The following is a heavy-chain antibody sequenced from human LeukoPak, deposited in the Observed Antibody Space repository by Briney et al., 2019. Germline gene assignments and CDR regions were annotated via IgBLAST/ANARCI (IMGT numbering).Heavy chain of an antibody. CDR1: GYSFTSYW. Sequence: GESLKISGKGSGYSFTSYWIGWVRQMPGKGLEWMGIIYPGDSDTRYSPSFQGQVTISADKSISTAYLQWSSLKASDTAMYYCARQQRLGGYYYDSRAGAFDIWGQGTMVTVSS. CDR3: ARQQRLGGYYYDSRAGAFDI. D-gene: IGHD3-22*01. CDR2: IYPGDSDT. V-gene: IGHV5-51*01. J-gene: IGHJ3*02.